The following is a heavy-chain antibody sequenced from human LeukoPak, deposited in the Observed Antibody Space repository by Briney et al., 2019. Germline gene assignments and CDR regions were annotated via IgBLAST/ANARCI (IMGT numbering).Heavy chain of an antibody. V-gene: IGHV1-18*01. J-gene: IGHJ4*02. D-gene: IGHD2-2*01. CDR3: ARVTFSSPDFDY. Sequence: GASVKVSCKASGYTFTTYGISWVRQAPGQGLEWMGWVSAYNGNTNYAQKLQGRVTMTTDTSANTAYMELGGLRSDDTAVYYCARVTFSSPDFDYWGQGTLVTVSS. CDR2: VSAYNGNT. CDR1: GYTFTTYG.